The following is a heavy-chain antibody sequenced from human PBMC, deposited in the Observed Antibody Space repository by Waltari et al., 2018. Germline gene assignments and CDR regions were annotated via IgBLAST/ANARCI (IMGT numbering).Heavy chain of an antibody. CDR1: GGSFSGYY. V-gene: IGHV4-34*01. Sequence: QVQLQQWGAGLLKPSETLSLTCAVYGGSFSGYYWSWIRQPPGKGLEWIGEINHSGRTNSNPSLKSRVTISVDTSKNQFSLKLSSVTAADTAVYYCAGLSITIFGYTKRGMDVWGQGTTVTVSS. CDR3: AGLSITIFGYTKRGMDV. D-gene: IGHD3-3*01. CDR2: INHSGRT. J-gene: IGHJ6*02.